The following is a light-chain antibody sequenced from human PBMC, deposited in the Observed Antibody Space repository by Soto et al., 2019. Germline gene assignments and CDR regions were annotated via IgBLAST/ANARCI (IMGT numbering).Light chain of an antibody. Sequence: QSVLTQPASVSGSPGQSITISRTGTSSDIGGYDYVSWYQQYPGKVPKLMIYDVTNRASGVPSRFSASKSGDTASLTISGLQAEDEADYYCSSYTSTSTLVVFGGGTKVTVL. CDR2: DVT. V-gene: IGLV2-14*01. CDR1: SSDIGGYDY. CDR3: SSYTSTSTLVV. J-gene: IGLJ2*01.